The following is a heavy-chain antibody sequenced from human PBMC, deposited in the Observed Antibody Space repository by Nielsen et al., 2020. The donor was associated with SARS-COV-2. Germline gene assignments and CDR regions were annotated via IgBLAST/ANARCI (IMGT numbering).Heavy chain of an antibody. Sequence: SVTVSCKASGFTFTTSAIQWVRQARGQRLEWVGWIVVASGKTNYAQKLQERVTITRDMSTSTAYMELSSLRSDDTAVYYCAATMGGGHFWGQGTLVTVSS. CDR2: IVVASGKT. V-gene: IGHV1-58*02. CDR3: AATMGGGHF. J-gene: IGHJ4*02. D-gene: IGHD2-15*01. CDR1: GFTFTTSA.